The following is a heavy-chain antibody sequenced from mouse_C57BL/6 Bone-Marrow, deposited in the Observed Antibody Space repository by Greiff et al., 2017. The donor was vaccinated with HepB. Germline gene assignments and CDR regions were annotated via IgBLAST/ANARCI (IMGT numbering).Heavy chain of an antibody. D-gene: IGHD3-2*01. CDR3: AREGRQLTY. CDR2: IDPSDSYT. J-gene: IGHJ3*01. V-gene: IGHV1-50*01. CDR1: GYTFTSYW. Sequence: VQLQQPGAELVKPGASVKLSCKASGYTFTSYWMQWVKQRPGQGLEWIGEIDPSDSYTNYNQKFKGKATLTVDTSSSTAYMQLSSLTSEDSAVYYCAREGRQLTYWGQGTLVTVSA.